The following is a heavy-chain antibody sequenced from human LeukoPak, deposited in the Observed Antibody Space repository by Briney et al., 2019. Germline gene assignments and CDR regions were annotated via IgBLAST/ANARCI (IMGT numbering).Heavy chain of an antibody. J-gene: IGHJ4*02. D-gene: IGHD3-10*01. CDR2: ISYDGSNK. Sequence: PGRSLRLSCAASGFTFSSYAMHWVRQAPGKGLEWVAVISYDGSNKYYADSVKGRFTISRDNSKNTLYLQMNSLRAEDTAVYYCARDTPSTEYYFDYWGQGTLVTVSS. V-gene: IGHV3-30-3*01. CDR1: GFTFSSYA. CDR3: ARDTPSTEYYFDY.